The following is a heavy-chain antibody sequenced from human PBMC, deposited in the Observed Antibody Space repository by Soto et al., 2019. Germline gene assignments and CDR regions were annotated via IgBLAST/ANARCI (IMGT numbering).Heavy chain of an antibody. J-gene: IGHJ3*02. Sequence: GWSLRLSCAASGFTFSSYGMHWGRQAPGKGLEWVAVIWYDGSNKYYADSVKGRFTISRDNSKNTLYLQMNSLRAEDTAVYYCAREMKLLWFGENAFDIWGQGTMVTVSS. CDR2: IWYDGSNK. V-gene: IGHV3-33*01. CDR1: GFTFSSYG. CDR3: AREMKLLWFGENAFDI. D-gene: IGHD3-10*01.